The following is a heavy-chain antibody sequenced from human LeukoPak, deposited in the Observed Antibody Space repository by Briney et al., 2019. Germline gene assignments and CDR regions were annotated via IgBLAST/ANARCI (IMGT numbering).Heavy chain of an antibody. Sequence: GGSLRLSCAASGFTFSSYSMNWVRQAPGKGREWVSSISSSSSYIYYADSVKGRFTISRDNAKNSMYLQMNSLRAEDTAVYYCASPRGRYVNYWGQGTLVTDSS. V-gene: IGHV3-21*01. CDR3: ASPRGRYVNY. CDR2: ISSSSSYI. D-gene: IGHD1-26*01. CDR1: GFTFSSYS. J-gene: IGHJ4*02.